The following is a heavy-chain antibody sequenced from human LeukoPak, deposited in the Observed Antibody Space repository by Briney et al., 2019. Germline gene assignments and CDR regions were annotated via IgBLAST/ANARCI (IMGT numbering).Heavy chain of an antibody. Sequence: GGSPRLSCAASGFTFSSYGMSWVRQAPGKGLEWVSAISGSGGSTYYADSVKGRFIISRDNSKNTLYLQMNSLRAEDTAVYYWAKEGDSSSYCFGDAFDIWGQGTMVTVSS. V-gene: IGHV3-23*01. J-gene: IGHJ3*02. D-gene: IGHD3-22*01. CDR3: AKEGDSSSYCFGDAFDI. CDR1: GFTFSSYG. CDR2: ISGSGGST.